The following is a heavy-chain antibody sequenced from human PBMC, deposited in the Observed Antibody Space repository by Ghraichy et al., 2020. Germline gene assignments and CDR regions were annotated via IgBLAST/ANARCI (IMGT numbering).Heavy chain of an antibody. Sequence: SETLSLTCTVSGGSINSKSYYWGWIRQPPGKGLEWMGSIHYSGNTYYNPSLESRVIISIDTSKNQFSLKLKSVTAADTAVYYCAKRRDYYDSSDHWRYYGMDVWGQETTVTVSS. J-gene: IGHJ6*02. V-gene: IGHV4-39*01. CDR1: GGSINSKSYY. D-gene: IGHD3-22*01. CDR2: IHYSGNT. CDR3: AKRRDYYDSSDHWRYYGMDV.